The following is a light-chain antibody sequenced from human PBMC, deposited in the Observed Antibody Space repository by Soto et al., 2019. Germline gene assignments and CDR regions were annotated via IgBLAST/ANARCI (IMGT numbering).Light chain of an antibody. CDR2: DAA. J-gene: IGKJ2*01. CDR1: QSVSSY. V-gene: IGKV3-11*01. Sequence: EVVLTQSPATLSLSPGERATLSCRASQSVSSYLVWYQQKPGQAPRLLIYDAANRAIGIPARFSGSGSGTDLTLTISSLEPEDSAVYYGQRRSEWVTFGQGTKLEIK. CDR3: QRRSEWVT.